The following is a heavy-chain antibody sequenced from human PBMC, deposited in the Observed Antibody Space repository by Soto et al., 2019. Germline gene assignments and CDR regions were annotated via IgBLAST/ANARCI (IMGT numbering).Heavy chain of an antibody. Sequence: QVQLVESGGGVVQPGRSLRLSCAASGFTFSSHGMLWVRQAPGKGLEWVALISYDGNNEYYADSVKGRFTISRDNSKNTVYLQMNSPSTEDTAVYYCAKGAGSGSGSYYTLDSWGQSTLVTVSS. CDR1: GFTFSSHG. D-gene: IGHD3-10*01. J-gene: IGHJ4*02. CDR3: AKGAGSGSGSYYTLDS. V-gene: IGHV3-30*18. CDR2: ISYDGNNE.